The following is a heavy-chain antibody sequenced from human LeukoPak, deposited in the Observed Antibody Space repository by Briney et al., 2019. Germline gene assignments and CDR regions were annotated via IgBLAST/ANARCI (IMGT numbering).Heavy chain of an antibody. CDR1: GYTYTAYY. J-gene: IGHJ4*02. Sequence: APVKVSCKASGYTYTAYYLHWARQAPGQGLEWMGWINPNSGGTHYAQKFQGRVTMTRDTSISTVYMELSSLRSDDTAVYYCARVSAGYTSGWHFDYWGQGTLVTVSS. V-gene: IGHV1-2*02. D-gene: IGHD6-19*01. CDR2: INPNSGGT. CDR3: ARVSAGYTSGWHFDY.